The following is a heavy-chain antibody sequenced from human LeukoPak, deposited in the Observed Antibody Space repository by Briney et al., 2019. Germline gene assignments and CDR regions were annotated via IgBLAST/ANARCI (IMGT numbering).Heavy chain of an antibody. CDR2: IYYSGST. D-gene: IGHD1-26*01. J-gene: IGHJ5*02. CDR1: GVSISSYY. V-gene: IGHV4-59*01. Sequence: PSETLSLTCTVSGVSISSYYWSWIRQPPGKGLEWIGYIYYSGSTNYNPSLKSRVTISVDTSKNQFSLKLSSVTAADTAVYYCARDAGGWFDPWGQGTLVTVSS. CDR3: ARDAGGWFDP.